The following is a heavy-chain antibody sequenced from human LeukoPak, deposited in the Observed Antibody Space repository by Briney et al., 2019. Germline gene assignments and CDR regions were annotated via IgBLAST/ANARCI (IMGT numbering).Heavy chain of an antibody. CDR2: IYHSGSP. V-gene: IGHV4-34*01. Sequence: SEPMSLTCAVYGGSFSGYYWSWIRPPPGEGREWGGEIYHSGSPNYNPSLKSRVTISVDASKNQSSLKLSSVTAADTAVYYCARERRWSIWSGYYYGMDVWGQGTTVTVSS. CDR3: ARERRWSIWSGYYYGMDV. D-gene: IGHD3-3*01. CDR1: GGSFSGYY. J-gene: IGHJ6*02.